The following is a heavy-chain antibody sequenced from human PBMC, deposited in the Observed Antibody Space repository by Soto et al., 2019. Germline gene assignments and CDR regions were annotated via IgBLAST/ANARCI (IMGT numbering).Heavy chain of an antibody. D-gene: IGHD3-16*01. CDR3: ARMATFGSLNWFDP. CDR2: MNPGSGDT. Sequence: ASVKVSCKASGYSFTNNDVTWVRQATGQGLEWMGWMNPGSGDTGYAQKFQGRVTMTRNISIATAYMELSSLRSDDTAIYYCARMATFGSLNWFDPWGQGTLVTVSS. V-gene: IGHV1-8*01. J-gene: IGHJ5*02. CDR1: GYSFTNND.